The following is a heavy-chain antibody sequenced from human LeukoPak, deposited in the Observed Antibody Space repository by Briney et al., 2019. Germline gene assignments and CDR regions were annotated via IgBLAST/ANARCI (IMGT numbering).Heavy chain of an antibody. CDR1: DFTLDFYT. CDR3: AKGYDILSAYLDY. V-gene: IGHV3-23*01. D-gene: IGHD3-9*01. J-gene: IGHJ4*02. CDR2: VSGSGTTT. Sequence: GWSLGRSCAASDFTLDFYTMHWGRNAPRTLQKSFSGVSGSGTTTYYSASVKGRFTISRDNSKNKVYLHMSSLRDEDTALYYCAKGYDILSAYLDYWGQGTLVTVSS.